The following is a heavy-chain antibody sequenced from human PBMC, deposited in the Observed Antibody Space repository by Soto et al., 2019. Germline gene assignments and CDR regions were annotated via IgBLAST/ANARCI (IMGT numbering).Heavy chain of an antibody. CDR1: GGSIIGSGFH. D-gene: IGHD1-1*01. V-gene: IGHV4-39*02. J-gene: IGHJ5*02. CDR2: IYYSGTA. Sequence: SETLSLTCTVSGGSIIGSGFHWAWIRQPPGKGLEWIGSIYYSGTANYSPSLKSRLAIDVDTSKNQFSLRLSSVTAADTAVYYCVRGRTTRAGADASWFDPWGQGTLVTVSS. CDR3: VRGRTTRAGADASWFDP.